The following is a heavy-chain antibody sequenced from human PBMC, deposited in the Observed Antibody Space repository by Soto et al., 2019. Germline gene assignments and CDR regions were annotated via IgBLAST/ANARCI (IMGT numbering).Heavy chain of an antibody. J-gene: IGHJ6*03. CDR3: ARQIYYYYMDV. Sequence: SETLSLTCTVSGGSISSYYWSWIRQPPGKGLEWIGYIYYSGSTNYDPSLKSRVTISVDTSKNQFSLKLSSVTAADTAVYYCARQIYYYYMDVWGKGTTVTVSS. V-gene: IGHV4-59*08. CDR1: GGSISSYY. CDR2: IYYSGST.